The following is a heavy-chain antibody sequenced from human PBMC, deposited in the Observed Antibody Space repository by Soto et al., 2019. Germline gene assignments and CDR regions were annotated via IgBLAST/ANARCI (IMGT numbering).Heavy chain of an antibody. J-gene: IGHJ6*02. CDR1: GDSISSYY. CDR2: LYNAGST. V-gene: IGHV4-59*01. Sequence: SETLSLTCAVSGDSISSYYFMWIRQPPGKGLEWIGYLYNAGSTIYNPSLKSRVTISVDMSQNQFSLNLNYVTAADTAVYYCARDLWGYCGTDCYPLDVWGQGTTVTVSS. CDR3: ARDLWGYCGTDCYPLDV. D-gene: IGHD2-21*02.